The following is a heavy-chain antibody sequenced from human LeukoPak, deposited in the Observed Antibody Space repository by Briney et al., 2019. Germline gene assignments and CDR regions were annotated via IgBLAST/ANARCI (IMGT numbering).Heavy chain of an antibody. CDR3: AGDSSSWYWNY. V-gene: IGHV6-1*01. J-gene: IGHJ4*02. CDR2: TYYRSKWYN. CDR1: GDSVSSNSAA. Sequence: SQTLSLTCAFSGDSVSSNSAACNWIRQSPSRVLEWLGRTYYRSKWYNDYAVSVKSRITINPDTSKKQFSLQLNSVTPEDTAVYYCAGDSSSWYWNYWGQGTLVTVSS. D-gene: IGHD6-13*01.